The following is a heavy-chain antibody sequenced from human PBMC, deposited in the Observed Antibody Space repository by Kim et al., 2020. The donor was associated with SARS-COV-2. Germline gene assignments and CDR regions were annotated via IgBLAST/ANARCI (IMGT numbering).Heavy chain of an antibody. D-gene: IGHD5-18*01. J-gene: IGHJ6*02. CDR3: ARQRGYSYGYGGRYYYYGMDV. CDR1: GGSISCYY. CDR2: IYYSGST. Sequence: SETLSLTCTVSGGSISCYYWSWIRQPPGKGLEWIGYIYYSGSTNYNPSLKSRVTISVDTSKNQFSLKLSSVTAADTAVYYCARQRGYSYGYGGRYYYYGMDVWGQGTTVTVSS. V-gene: IGHV4-59*01.